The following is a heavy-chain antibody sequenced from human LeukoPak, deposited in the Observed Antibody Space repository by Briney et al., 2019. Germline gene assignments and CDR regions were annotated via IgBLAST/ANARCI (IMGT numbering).Heavy chain of an antibody. CDR2: IYHSGST. CDR3: ARVGGIAYYYDSSGPDY. V-gene: IGHV4-38-2*02. D-gene: IGHD3-22*01. J-gene: IGHJ4*02. CDR1: GGSISSGYY. Sequence: PSETLSLTCTVSGGSISSGYYWGWIRQPPGKGLEWIGSIYHSGSTYYNPSLKSRVTISVDTSKNQFSLKLSSVTAADTAVYYCARVGGIAYYYDSSGPDYWGQGTLVTVSS.